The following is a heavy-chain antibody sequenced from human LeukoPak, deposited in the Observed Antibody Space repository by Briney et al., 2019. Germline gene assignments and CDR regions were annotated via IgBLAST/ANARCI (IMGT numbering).Heavy chain of an antibody. Sequence: SETLSLTCTVSGGSISSSSYYWGWFRHPPGTGLEWIGSIYYSGSTYYNPSLKSRVTISVDTSKNQFSLKLSSVTAADTAVYYCARLTRIAAAGSNWGQGTLVTVSS. CDR2: IYYSGST. D-gene: IGHD6-13*01. CDR1: GGSISSSSYY. V-gene: IGHV4-39*01. CDR3: ARLTRIAAAGSN. J-gene: IGHJ4*02.